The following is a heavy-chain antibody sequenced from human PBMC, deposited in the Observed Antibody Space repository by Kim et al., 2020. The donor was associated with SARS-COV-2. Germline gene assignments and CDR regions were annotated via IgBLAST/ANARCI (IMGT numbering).Heavy chain of an antibody. CDR3: ASKGQAGDYSFYMDV. CDR1: GFTFSSYS. Sequence: GGSLRLSCAASGFTFSSYSMSWVRQAPGKGLEWVSSIRSSFSEMIYRDSVKGRFTISRDNARDSLYLQMSSLTAEDTGVYYCASKGQAGDYSFYMDVWG. CDR2: IRSSFSEM. J-gene: IGHJ6*03. V-gene: IGHV3-21*01.